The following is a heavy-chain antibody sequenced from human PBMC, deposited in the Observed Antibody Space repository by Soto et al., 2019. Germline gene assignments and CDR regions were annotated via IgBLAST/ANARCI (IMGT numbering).Heavy chain of an antibody. CDR3: ARDLGFGLSDY. V-gene: IGHV1-3*01. Sequence: QVQLVQSGAEVKKPGASVKVSCKASGYTFTSYAMHWVRQAPGQRLEWMGWINAGNGNTKYSQKFQGRVTXTXXTAASTAYMELSGLRSEDTAVYSCARDLGFGLSDYWGQGTLVTVSS. CDR1: GYTFTSYA. CDR2: INAGNGNT. J-gene: IGHJ4*02. D-gene: IGHD3-10*01.